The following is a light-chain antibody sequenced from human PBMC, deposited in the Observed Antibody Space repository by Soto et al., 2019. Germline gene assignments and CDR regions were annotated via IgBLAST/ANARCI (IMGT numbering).Light chain of an antibody. CDR1: SDDVGGYNY. CDR2: EVN. V-gene: IGLV2-14*01. CDR3: CSYTSISTSAV. Sequence: QSALTQPASVSGSPGQSITISCTGTSDDVGGYNYVSWYQQHPGKAPKLMIFEVNNRPSGVSNRFSGSRSGNTASLTISGLQAEDEADYYCCSYTSISTSAVFGGGTKLTVL. J-gene: IGLJ2*01.